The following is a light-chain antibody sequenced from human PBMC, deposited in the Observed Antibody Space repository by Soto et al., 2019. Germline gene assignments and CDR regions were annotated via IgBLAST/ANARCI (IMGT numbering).Light chain of an antibody. CDR2: DVS. V-gene: IGLV2-14*03. Sequence: QSALTQPASVSGSPGESITISCTGTSSDVGAYNYVSWYQQHPGKAPKRMIYDVSNRPSGVSNRFSGSKSGNTASLTISGLQAEDEADYYCSSYTSTNSLFGGGTKLTVL. CDR1: SSDVGAYNY. J-gene: IGLJ2*01. CDR3: SSYTSTNSL.